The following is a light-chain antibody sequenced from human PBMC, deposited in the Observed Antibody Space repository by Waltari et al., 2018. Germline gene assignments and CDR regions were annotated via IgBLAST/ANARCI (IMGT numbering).Light chain of an antibody. J-gene: IGLJ3*02. CDR2: KNN. V-gene: IGLV1-47*01. CDR3: AAWDDSLSGLV. CDR1: GSNIGSNY. Sequence: QSVLTQPPSASGTPGQKVTISCNGSGSNIGSNYVSWYQQFPGTAPKLLIFKNNQRPSGVPDRFSDSKSGTSASLAINGLRSEDEADYYCAAWDDSLSGLVLGGGTKVTVL.